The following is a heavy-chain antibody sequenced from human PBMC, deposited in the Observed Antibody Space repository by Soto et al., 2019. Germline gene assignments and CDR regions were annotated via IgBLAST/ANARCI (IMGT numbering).Heavy chain of an antibody. D-gene: IGHD3-22*01. V-gene: IGHV1-69*01. Sequence: QVQLVQSGAEVKKPGSSVKVSCKASGGTFSSYAISWVRQAPGQGLEWMGGIIPIFGTANYAQKFQGRVTITADESTSTAYIELSSLRAEDTAVYYCASPGHYDSSGSFDYWGQGTLVTVSS. CDR2: IIPIFGTA. CDR3: ASPGHYDSSGSFDY. CDR1: GGTFSSYA. J-gene: IGHJ4*02.